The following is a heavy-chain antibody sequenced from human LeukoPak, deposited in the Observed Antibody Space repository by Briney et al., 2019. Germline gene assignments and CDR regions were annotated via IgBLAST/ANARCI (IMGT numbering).Heavy chain of an antibody. Sequence: SAALSLPCTVSGGSIISYYWSWIRQPAGKGLEWIGRIYTSGSTNYNPSLKSRVTMSVDTAKNQFSLKLSSVTAADPAVYYCAKRASGWYVNDHWGQGTLVTVSS. CDR3: AKRASGWYVNDH. J-gene: IGHJ4*02. D-gene: IGHD6-19*01. CDR1: GGSIISYY. V-gene: IGHV4-4*07. CDR2: IYTSGST.